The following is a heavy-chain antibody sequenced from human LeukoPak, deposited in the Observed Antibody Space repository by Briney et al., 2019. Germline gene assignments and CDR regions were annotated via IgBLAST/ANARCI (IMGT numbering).Heavy chain of an antibody. V-gene: IGHV3-23*01. D-gene: IGHD3-3*01. CDR3: ATGPYDFWSGYHNWFDP. Sequence: GGSLRLSXAASGFTFSSYAMSWVRQAPGKGLEWVSAISGSGGSTYYADSVKGRFTISRDNSKNMLYLQMNSLRAEDTAVYYCATGPYDFWSGYHNWFDPWGQGTLVTVSS. CDR1: GFTFSSYA. CDR2: ISGSGGST. J-gene: IGHJ5*02.